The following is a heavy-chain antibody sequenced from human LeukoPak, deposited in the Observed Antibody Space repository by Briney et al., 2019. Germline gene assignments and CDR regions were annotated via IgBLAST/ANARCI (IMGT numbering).Heavy chain of an antibody. CDR1: GFPFSSYA. V-gene: IGHV3-64D*09. CDR2: ISDSGGST. Sequence: PGGSLRLSCSASGFPFSSYAMHWVRQAPGKGLEYVSAISDSGGSTYYADSVKGRFTISRDNSKNTLYLQMSSLRAEDTAVYFCVRGYSLGHYGMDVWGQGTTVTVSS. J-gene: IGHJ6*02. CDR3: VRGYSLGHYGMDV. D-gene: IGHD2-15*01.